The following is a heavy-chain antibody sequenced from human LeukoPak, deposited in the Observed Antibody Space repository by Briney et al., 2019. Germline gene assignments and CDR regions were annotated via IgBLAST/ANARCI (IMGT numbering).Heavy chain of an antibody. V-gene: IGHV1-2*02. J-gene: IGHJ4*02. CDR1: GYTFAAYY. Sequence: ASVKVSCKASGYTFAAYYIHWVRQAPGQGLEWMGWIDPKNGDTTYAQRFEARVTMTRDMSTSTAYMELRAVTSDDTATYYCTRTRAASMRAPAMDNWGQGTQVTVSS. CDR2: IDPKNGDT. D-gene: IGHD2/OR15-2a*01. CDR3: TRTRAASMRAPAMDN.